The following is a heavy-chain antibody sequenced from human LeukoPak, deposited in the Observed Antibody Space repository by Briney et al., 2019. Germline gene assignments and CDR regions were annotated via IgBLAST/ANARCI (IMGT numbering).Heavy chain of an antibody. CDR2: VDPEDGET. CDR1: GYTFTDYY. D-gene: IGHD4-11*01. Sequence: ASVKVSCKGSGYTFTDYYMHWVQQAPGKGLEWMGLVDPEDGETIYAQKFQGRVTITADTSTDTAYMELSSLRSEDTAMYYCATTSNRARYFDFWGQGTLVTVSS. CDR3: ATTSNRARYFDF. V-gene: IGHV1-69-2*01. J-gene: IGHJ4*02.